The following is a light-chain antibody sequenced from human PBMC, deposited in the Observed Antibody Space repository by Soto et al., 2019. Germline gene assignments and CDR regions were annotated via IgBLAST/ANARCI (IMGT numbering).Light chain of an antibody. V-gene: IGKV1-17*01. CDR1: QGIRYD. J-gene: IGKJ1*01. CDR3: LQQNTYPRT. Sequence: DIQMTQSPSSLSASVGDRVTITCRAIQGIRYDCCWVQQKLGKAPKRLIHAASSLHSGFPSRFSGSGSGTEFTLTISSLQPEDVATYYCLQQNTYPRTCGQGTKVEI. CDR2: AAS.